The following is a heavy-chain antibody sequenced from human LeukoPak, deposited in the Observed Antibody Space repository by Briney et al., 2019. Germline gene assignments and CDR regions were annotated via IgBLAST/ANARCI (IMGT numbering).Heavy chain of an antibody. CDR2: ISGSGGTT. CDR1: GFTFSDYY. Sequence: GGSLRLSCAASGFTFSDYYMSWIRQAPGKGLEWVSAISGSGGTTYYADSVKGRFTISRDNSKNTLYLQMNSLRAEDTAVYYCAKDFAGGYYGSQGYCDYWGQGTLVTVFS. CDR3: AKDFAGGYYGSQGYCDY. D-gene: IGHD3-10*01. V-gene: IGHV3-23*01. J-gene: IGHJ4*02.